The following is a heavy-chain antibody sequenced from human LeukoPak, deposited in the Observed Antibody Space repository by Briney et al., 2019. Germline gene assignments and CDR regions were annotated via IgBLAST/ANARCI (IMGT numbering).Heavy chain of an antibody. J-gene: IGHJ6*02. CDR2: ISYDGTNK. CDR1: GFTFDDYG. CDR3: AKERSSSKYYFNCMDV. V-gene: IGHV3-30*18. D-gene: IGHD6-6*01. Sequence: GGSLRLSCAASGFTFDDYGMHWVRQGPGKGLEWVAVISYDGTNKYYADSVKGRFTISRDNSKNTLYLQMNSLRAEDTAFYYCAKERSSSKYYFNCMDVWGQGTTVTVSS.